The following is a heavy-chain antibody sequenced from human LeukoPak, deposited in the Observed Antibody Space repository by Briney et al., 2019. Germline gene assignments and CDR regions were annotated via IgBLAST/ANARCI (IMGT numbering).Heavy chain of an antibody. CDR2: INPNSGGT. Sequence: GASVKVSFKASGYTFTGYYMHWVRQAPGQGLEWMGWINPNSGGTNYAQKFQGRVTMTRDTSISTAYMELSRLRSDDTAVYYCARDTVIVVVVAATVFDPWGQGTLVTVSS. V-gene: IGHV1-2*02. CDR3: ARDTVIVVVVAATVFDP. J-gene: IGHJ5*02. CDR1: GYTFTGYY. D-gene: IGHD2-15*01.